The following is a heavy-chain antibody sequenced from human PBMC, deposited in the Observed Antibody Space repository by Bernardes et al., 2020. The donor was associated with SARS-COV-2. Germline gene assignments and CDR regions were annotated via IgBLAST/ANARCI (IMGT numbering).Heavy chain of an antibody. CDR2: INQGGSGK. CDR3: ARGSTAAPNDDF. D-gene: IGHD6-6*01. J-gene: IGHJ4*02. Sequence: GGSLRLSCAASGFSFSDYWMSWVRQTPGKGLEWVAYINQGGSGKDYVDSVKGRFTISRDNARRSLYLQMVSLRADDTAVYYCARGSTAAPNDDFWGQGTLVTVSS. CDR1: GFSFSDYW. V-gene: IGHV3-7*05.